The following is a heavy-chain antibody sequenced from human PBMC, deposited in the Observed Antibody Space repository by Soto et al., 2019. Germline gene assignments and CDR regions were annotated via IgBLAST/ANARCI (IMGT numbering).Heavy chain of an antibody. Sequence: AGGSLRLSCAASGFTFSSYWMYWVRQAPGKGLVWVSRTNTDGSDISYADSVKGRFTISRDNAKNTLYLQMNSLRAEDTAVYYCARDRGWSLFDYWGQGTLVTVSS. CDR3: ARDRGWSLFDY. D-gene: IGHD6-19*01. CDR1: GFTFSSYW. CDR2: TNTDGSDI. J-gene: IGHJ4*02. V-gene: IGHV3-74*01.